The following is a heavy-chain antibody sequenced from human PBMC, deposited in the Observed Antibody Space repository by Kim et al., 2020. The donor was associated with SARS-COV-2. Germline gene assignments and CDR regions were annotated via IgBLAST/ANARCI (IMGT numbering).Heavy chain of an antibody. V-gene: IGHV3-64D*09. CDR3: VKDLSSAGDL. CDR1: GFIFSTYA. Sequence: GGSLRLSCSASGFIFSTYAMHWVRQAPGKGLEYVSAISSSGSTTYYADSVEDRFTISRDTSKNTLYLQMSSLRGDETAVYYCVKDLSSAGDLWGQGTLVTVSS. D-gene: IGHD6-19*01. J-gene: IGHJ5*02. CDR2: ISSSGSTT.